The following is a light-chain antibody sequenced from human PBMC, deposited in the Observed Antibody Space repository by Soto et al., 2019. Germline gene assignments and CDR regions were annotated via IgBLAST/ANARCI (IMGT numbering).Light chain of an antibody. CDR3: QQYGGSPDV. CDR1: QNVGKNY. Sequence: EIVLTQSPGTLSLSPGERATLSCRASQNVGKNYLAWFQQKPGQAPRLLIYGASSRAAGIPDRFSGSGSGTDFTLTISRLEPEDFAVYYCQQYGGSPDVFGQGTKLEIK. J-gene: IGKJ2*01. V-gene: IGKV3-20*01. CDR2: GAS.